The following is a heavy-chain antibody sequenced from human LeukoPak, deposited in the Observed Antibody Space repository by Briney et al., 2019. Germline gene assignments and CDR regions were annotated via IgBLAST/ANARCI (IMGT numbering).Heavy chain of an antibody. CDR2: ISSSSSYI. CDR3: ARAREARTGIPAFDI. D-gene: IGHD2-21*01. J-gene: IGHJ3*02. Sequence: GGSLRLSCAAPGFTFSSYSMNWVRQAPGKGLEWVSSISSSSSYIYYADSVKGRFTISRDNAKNSLYLQMNSLRAEDTAVYYCARAREARTGIPAFDIWGQGTMVTVSS. CDR1: GFTFSSYS. V-gene: IGHV3-21*01.